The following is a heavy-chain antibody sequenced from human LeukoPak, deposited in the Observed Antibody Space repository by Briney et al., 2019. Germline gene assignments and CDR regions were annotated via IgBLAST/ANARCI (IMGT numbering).Heavy chain of an antibody. CDR1: GGSFSGYY. V-gene: IGHV4-34*01. Sequence: SETLSLTCAVYGGSFSGYYWTWIRQPPGRGLEWIGSVYYSGSTYSNPSLKSRVTVSVDTSKSQFSLKLTSVTAADTAVYYCARLYHDSRGYYWFDPWGQGTLVTVSS. D-gene: IGHD3-22*01. CDR3: ARLYHDSRGYYWFDP. J-gene: IGHJ5*02. CDR2: VYYSGST.